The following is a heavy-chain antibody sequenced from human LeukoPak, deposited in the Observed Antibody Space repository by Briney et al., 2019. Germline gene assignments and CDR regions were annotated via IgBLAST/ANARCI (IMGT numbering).Heavy chain of an antibody. CDR1: GFTFDDYA. D-gene: IGHD3-22*01. J-gene: IGHJ3*02. CDR3: ARVRAWYYYDSSGYYLDAFDI. CDR2: ISWNSGSV. V-gene: IGHV3-9*01. Sequence: GRSLRLSCAASGFTFDDYAMHWVRQAPGKGREWVSGISWNSGSVGYADSVKGRFTISRDNAKNSLYLQMNSLRAEDTAVYYCARVRAWYYYDSSGYYLDAFDIWGQGTMVTVSS.